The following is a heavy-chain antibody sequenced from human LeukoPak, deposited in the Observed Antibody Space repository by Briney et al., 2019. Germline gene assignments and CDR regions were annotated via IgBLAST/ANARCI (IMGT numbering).Heavy chain of an antibody. D-gene: IGHD3-22*01. CDR2: INHSGST. J-gene: IGHJ4*02. Sequence: SETLSLTCAVYGGSFSGYYWSWIRQPPGKGLEWIGEINHSGSTNYNPSLKSRVTISVDTSKNQFSLKLSSVTAADTAVYYCARRKYYYDNTGYSRGFDYWGQGTLVTVSS. V-gene: IGHV4-34*01. CDR1: GGSFSGYY. CDR3: ARRKYYYDNTGYSRGFDY.